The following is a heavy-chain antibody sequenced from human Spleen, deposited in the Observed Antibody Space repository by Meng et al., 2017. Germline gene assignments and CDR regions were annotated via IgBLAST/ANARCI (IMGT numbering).Heavy chain of an antibody. CDR1: GFTFSSYG. Sequence: GSLRLSCAASGFTFSSYGMHWVRQAPGKGLEWVAVIWYDGSNKYYADSVKGRFTISRDNSKNTLYLQMNSLRIEDTAVYFCARRFVTDFDAWGQGTLVTVSS. D-gene: IGHD2-21*02. CDR3: ARRFVTDFDA. V-gene: IGHV3-33*01. J-gene: IGHJ4*02. CDR2: IWYDGSNK.